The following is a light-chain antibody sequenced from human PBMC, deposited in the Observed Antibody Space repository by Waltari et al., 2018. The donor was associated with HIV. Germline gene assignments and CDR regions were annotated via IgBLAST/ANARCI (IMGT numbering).Light chain of an antibody. CDR1: SSAVGRYNY. CDR2: DVS. V-gene: IGLV2-11*01. Sequence: QSALTQPRSVSGSPGQSVTISCTGTSSAVGRYNYVPWYQQYPGRAPKLMMYDVSKRPSGVPDRFSGSKSGNTASLTISGLQTEDEGDYYCCSYAGSYTLVFGGGTKLTVL. CDR3: CSYAGSYTLV. J-gene: IGLJ2*01.